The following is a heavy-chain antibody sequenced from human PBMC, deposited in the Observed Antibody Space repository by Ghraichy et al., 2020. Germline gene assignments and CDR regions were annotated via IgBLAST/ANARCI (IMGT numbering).Heavy chain of an antibody. D-gene: IGHD5-24*01. J-gene: IGHJ4*02. Sequence: GGSLRLSCAASGFIFSDHYMDWVHQAPGKGLEWVGRIRSSTYTTVYAASVKGRFTISRDDSDSSLYLQMSSLRTEDTAVYYCARASRDFYNDVWGQGTLVTVSS. V-gene: IGHV3-72*01. CDR1: GFIFSDHY. CDR3: ARASRDFYNDV. CDR2: IRSSTYTT.